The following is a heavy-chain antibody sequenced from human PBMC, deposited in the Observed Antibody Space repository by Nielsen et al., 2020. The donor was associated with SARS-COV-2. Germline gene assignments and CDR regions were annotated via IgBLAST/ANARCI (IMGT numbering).Heavy chain of an antibody. J-gene: IGHJ6*02. V-gene: IGHV3-11*01. D-gene: IGHD5-24*01. CDR1: GFTFSDYY. CDR3: ARQRYGLDV. CDR2: ISSSGSTI. Sequence: GESLKISCAASGFTFSDYYMSWIRQAPGKGLEWVSYISSSGSTIYYADSVKSRFTISRDNAKNSLYLEMNSLRPEDTALYYCARQRYGLDVWGQGTTVTVTS.